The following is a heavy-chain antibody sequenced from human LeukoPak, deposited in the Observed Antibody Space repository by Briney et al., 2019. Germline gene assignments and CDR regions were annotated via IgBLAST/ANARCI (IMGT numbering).Heavy chain of an antibody. CDR2: ISYDGSNK. V-gene: IGHV3-30*18. D-gene: IGHD6-19*01. CDR3: AKGSGEQWLAFDH. J-gene: IGHJ4*02. Sequence: GGSLRLSCAASGFTFSSYGMHWVRQAPGKGLEWVAVISYDGSNKYYADSVKGRFTISRDNSKNTLYLQINDLKTEDTAVYYCAKGSGEQWLAFDHWGQGTLVTVSS. CDR1: GFTFSSYG.